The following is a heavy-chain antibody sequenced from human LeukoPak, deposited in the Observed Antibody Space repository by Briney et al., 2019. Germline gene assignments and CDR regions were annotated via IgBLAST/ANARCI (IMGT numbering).Heavy chain of an antibody. J-gene: IGHJ4*02. V-gene: IGHV3-23*01. CDR2: ISGSGGST. Sequence: GGSLRLSCAASGFTFSSYSMNWVRQAPGKGLEWVSAISGSGGSTYYADSVKGRFTISRDNSKNTLYLQMNSLRAEDTAVYHCAKPPGYSSGWLTDYWGQGTLVTVSS. D-gene: IGHD6-19*01. CDR3: AKPPGYSSGWLTDY. CDR1: GFTFSSYS.